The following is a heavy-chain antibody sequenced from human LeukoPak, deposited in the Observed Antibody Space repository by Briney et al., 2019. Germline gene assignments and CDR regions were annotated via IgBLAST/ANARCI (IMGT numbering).Heavy chain of an antibody. J-gene: IGHJ3*02. CDR3: ARAQYGSGSYAFDI. V-gene: IGHV4-59*01. D-gene: IGHD3-10*01. CDR2: IYYSGST. Sequence: PSETLSLTCTVSGGSISSYYWSWIRQPPGKGLEWIGYIYYSGSTNYNPSLKSRVTISVDTSKNQFSLKLSSVTAADTAVYYCARAQYGSGSYAFDIWGQGTMVTVSS. CDR1: GGSISSYY.